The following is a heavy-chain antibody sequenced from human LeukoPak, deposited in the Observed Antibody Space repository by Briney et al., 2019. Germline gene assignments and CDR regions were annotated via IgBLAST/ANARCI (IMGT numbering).Heavy chain of an antibody. D-gene: IGHD3-9*01. CDR2: IKQDGSEK. CDR1: GFTFSTYS. Sequence: PGGSLRLSCAASGFTFSTYSMNWVRQAPGKGLEWVANIKQDGSEKYYVDSVKGRFTISRDNAKNSLYLQMNSLRAEDTAVYYCARVAVHDILTGLDYWGQGTLVTVSS. CDR3: ARVAVHDILTGLDY. J-gene: IGHJ4*02. V-gene: IGHV3-7*01.